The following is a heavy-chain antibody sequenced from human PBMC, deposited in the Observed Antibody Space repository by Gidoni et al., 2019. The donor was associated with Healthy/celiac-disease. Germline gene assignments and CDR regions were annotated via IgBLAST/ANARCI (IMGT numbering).Heavy chain of an antibody. CDR3: ARAGHDFWSGWRARLDAFDI. CDR2: IYYSGST. CDR1: GGSISSGGYY. J-gene: IGHJ3*02. D-gene: IGHD3-3*01. V-gene: IGHV4-31*03. Sequence: QVQLQESGPGLVKPSQTLSLTCTVSGGSISSGGYYWSWIRQHPGKGLEWIGYIYYSGSTYYNPSLKSRVTISVDTSKNQFSLKLSSVTAADTAVYYCARAGHDFWSGWRARLDAFDIWGQGTMVTVSS.